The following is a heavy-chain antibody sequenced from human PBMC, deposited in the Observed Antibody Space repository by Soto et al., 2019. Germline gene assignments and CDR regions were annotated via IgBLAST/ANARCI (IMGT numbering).Heavy chain of an antibody. D-gene: IGHD3-22*01. Sequence: GASVKVSCKASGGTFSSYAISWVRQAPGQGLEWMGGIIPILGTANYAQKFQGRVTITADESTSTAYMELSSLRSEDTAVYYCASLLDYYDSSGYYYYYFDYWG. V-gene: IGHV1-69*13. J-gene: IGHJ4*01. CDR1: GGTFSSYA. CDR2: IIPILGTA. CDR3: ASLLDYYDSSGYYYYYFDY.